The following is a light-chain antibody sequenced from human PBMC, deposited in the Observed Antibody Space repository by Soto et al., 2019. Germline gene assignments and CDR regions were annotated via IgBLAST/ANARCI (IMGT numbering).Light chain of an antibody. J-gene: IGKJ4*01. CDR3: QQRSNWPLT. V-gene: IGKV3-11*01. CDR1: QSITSY. Sequence: EIVLTQSPATLSLSPGERATLTCRASQSITSYLAWYQQKPGQAPRLLIYDVFNMATGIPPRFSGSGSGTDFTLTISSLEPEDFAVYYCQQRSNWPLTFGGGTKVEIK. CDR2: DVF.